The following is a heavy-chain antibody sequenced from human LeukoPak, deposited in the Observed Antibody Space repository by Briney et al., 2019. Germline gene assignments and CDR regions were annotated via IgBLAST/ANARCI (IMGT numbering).Heavy chain of an antibody. CDR1: GFTFSDYY. CDR3: ARARYDYVWGSYRYTYYYYYMDV. Sequence: GGSLRLSCAAPGFTFSDYYMGWIRQAPGKGLEWVSYISSSGSTIYYADSVKGRFTISRDNAKNSLYLQMNSLRAEDTAVYYCARARYDYVWGSYRYTYYYYYMDVWGKGTTVTVSS. V-gene: IGHV3-11*04. J-gene: IGHJ6*03. D-gene: IGHD3-16*02. CDR2: ISSSGSTI.